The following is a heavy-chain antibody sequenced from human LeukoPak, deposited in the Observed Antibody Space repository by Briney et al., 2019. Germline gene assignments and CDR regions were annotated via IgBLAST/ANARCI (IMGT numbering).Heavy chain of an antibody. CDR1: GFTLSSPA. CDR2: ITPSGDGT. J-gene: IGHJ1*01. V-gene: IGHV3-23*01. Sequence: GGSLRLSCAASGFTLSSPAMSWVRQTPGKGLEWVSSITPSGDGTYYAASVKGRFTISRDNSKNTLYLQMNSLRAEDTAVYYCALEGDKKGATGYFQHWGQGTLVTVSS. D-gene: IGHD1-26*01. CDR3: ALEGDKKGATGYFQH.